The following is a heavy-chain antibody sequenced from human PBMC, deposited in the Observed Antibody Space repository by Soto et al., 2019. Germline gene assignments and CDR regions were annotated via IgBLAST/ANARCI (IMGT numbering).Heavy chain of an antibody. CDR3: ATPPLSSGWYSYYGMDV. CDR1: GYTLTELS. D-gene: IGHD6-19*01. V-gene: IGHV1-24*01. CDR2: FDPEDGET. J-gene: IGHJ6*02. Sequence: ASVKVSCKVXGYTLTELSMHWVRQAPGKGLEWMGGFDPEDGETIYAQKFQGRVTMTEDTSTDTAYMELSSLRSEDTAVYYCATPPLSSGWYSYYGMDVWGQGTTVTVSS.